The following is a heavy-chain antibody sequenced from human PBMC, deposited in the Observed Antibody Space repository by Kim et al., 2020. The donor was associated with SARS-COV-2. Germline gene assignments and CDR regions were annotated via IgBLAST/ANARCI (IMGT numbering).Heavy chain of an antibody. CDR2: ISGSGGST. CDR1: GFTFSSYA. CDR3: AKDQGITMVRGVIISAFDI. Sequence: GGSLRLSCAASGFTFSSYAMSWVRQAPGKGLEWVSAISGSGGSTYYADSVKGRFTISRDNSKNTLYLQMNSLRAEDTAVYYCAKDQGITMVRGVIISAFDIWGQGTMVTVSS. D-gene: IGHD3-10*01. V-gene: IGHV3-23*01. J-gene: IGHJ3*02.